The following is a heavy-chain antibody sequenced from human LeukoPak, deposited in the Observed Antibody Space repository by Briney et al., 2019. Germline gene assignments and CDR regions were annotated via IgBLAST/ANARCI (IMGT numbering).Heavy chain of an antibody. D-gene: IGHD6-13*01. CDR1: GFSFSNFG. CDR3: ARGVGGGSSWYNF. V-gene: IGHV3-30*19. CDR2: ISFDGSNK. Sequence: GGSLRLSCTASGFSFSNFGMHWVRQAPGKGLEWVTLISFDGSNKYYADSVKGRFTVSRDNSKNTLYLQMNSLRAEDTAVYYCARGVGGGSSWYNFWGQGSLVTVSS. J-gene: IGHJ4*02.